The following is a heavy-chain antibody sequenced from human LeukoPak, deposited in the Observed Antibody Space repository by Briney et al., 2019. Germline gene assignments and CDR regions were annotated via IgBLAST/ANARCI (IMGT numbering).Heavy chain of an antibody. J-gene: IGHJ4*02. CDR3: ARATNCSGGSCYYRLPDC. Sequence: GASVKVSCKASGGTFSSYAISWVRQAPGQGLEWMGRIIPILGIANYAQKFQGRVTITADKSTSTAYMELSSLRPEDTAVYYCARATNCSGGSCYYRLPDCWGQGTLVTVSS. CDR1: GGTFSSYA. D-gene: IGHD2-15*01. CDR2: IIPILGIA. V-gene: IGHV1-69*04.